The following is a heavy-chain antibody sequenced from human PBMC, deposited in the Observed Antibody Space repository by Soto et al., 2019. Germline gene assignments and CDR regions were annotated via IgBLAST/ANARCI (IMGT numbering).Heavy chain of an antibody. V-gene: IGHV1-18*01. CDR1: GYTFTSYH. CDR2: ISASNGNT. Sequence: QVQLVQSGAEVKKPGASVKVSCKASGYTFTSYHITWVRQAPGQGLEWMGWISASNGNTNYAQKHQGRVTMTTDTSTSTAYRELRSLRSDVTAVYYCARDSPPPREWGQGTLVTVSS. CDR3: ARDSPPPRE. J-gene: IGHJ4*02.